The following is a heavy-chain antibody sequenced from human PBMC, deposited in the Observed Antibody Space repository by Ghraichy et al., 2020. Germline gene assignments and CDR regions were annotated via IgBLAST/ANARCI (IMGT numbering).Heavy chain of an antibody. CDR2: ITDSGSST. D-gene: IGHD2-21*01. V-gene: IGHV3-23*01. J-gene: IGHJ4*02. CDR1: GFSFSSYT. CDR3: AKTPSTYCGGDCGGY. Sequence: GESLNISCAATGFSFSSYTMHWVRQAPGKGLEWVSGITDSGSSTYYADSVKGRFTISRDNSKSTLYLQMNSLGAEDTAVYYCAKTPSTYCGGDCGGYWGQGTLVTVSS.